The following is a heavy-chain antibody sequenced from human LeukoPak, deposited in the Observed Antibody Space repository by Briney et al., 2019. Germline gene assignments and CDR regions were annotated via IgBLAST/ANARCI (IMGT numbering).Heavy chain of an antibody. D-gene: IGHD3-9*01. CDR2: THYSGST. CDR3: ARVGIDLVNGYS. Sequence: SETLSLTCTVSGGSISSSSDYWGWIRQPPGKGLEWIGNTHYSGSTYYNPSLKSRVTISVDTSKNQFSLKLSSVTAADTAVYYCARVGIDLVNGYSWGQGTLVTVSS. J-gene: IGHJ5*02. CDR1: GGSISSSSDY. V-gene: IGHV4-39*07.